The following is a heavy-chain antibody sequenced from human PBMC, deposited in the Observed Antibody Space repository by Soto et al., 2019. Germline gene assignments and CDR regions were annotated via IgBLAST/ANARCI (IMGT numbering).Heavy chain of an antibody. V-gene: IGHV1-8*01. J-gene: IGHJ4*02. CDR2: MNPNSGNT. CDR1: GYTFTSYD. CDR3: ARGRQDYGGNSEGFDY. D-gene: IGHD4-17*01. Sequence: QVQLVQSGAEVKKPGASVKVSCKASGYTFTSYDINWVRQATGQGLEWMGWMNPNSGNTGYEQKFQGRVTMTRNTSISTAYMELSSLRSEDTAVYYCARGRQDYGGNSEGFDYWGQGTLVTVSS.